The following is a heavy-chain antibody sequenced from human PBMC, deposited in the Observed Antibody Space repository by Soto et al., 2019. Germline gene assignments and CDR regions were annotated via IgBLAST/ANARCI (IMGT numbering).Heavy chain of an antibody. CDR1: GGSISSSSYY. V-gene: IGHV4-39*01. D-gene: IGHD3-3*01. CDR3: ARLEYYDFWSGYLRFNWFDP. CDR2: IYYSGST. J-gene: IGHJ5*02. Sequence: SETLSLTCTVSGGSISSSSYYWGWIRQPPGKGLEWIGSIYYSGSTYYNPSLKSRVTISVDTSKNQFSLKLSSVTAADTAVYYCARLEYYDFWSGYLRFNWFDPWGQGTLVTVSS.